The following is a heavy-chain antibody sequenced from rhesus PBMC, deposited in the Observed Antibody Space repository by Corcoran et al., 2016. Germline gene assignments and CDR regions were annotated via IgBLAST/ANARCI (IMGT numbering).Heavy chain of an antibody. J-gene: IGHJ4*01. D-gene: IGHD6-31*01. CDR1: GGSISGYW. CDR2: IGGSSGST. Sequence: QVQLQESGPGLVKPSETLSLTCAVSGGSISGYWWGWIRQPPGKGLEGIGYIGGSSGSTYTNPSLKRRVTISTDTSKNQFSRKLSSVTAADTAVYYCAIFSRSLYKGSSGLVRDYWGQGVLVTVSS. CDR3: AIFSRSLYKGSSGLVRDY. V-gene: IGHV4-165*01.